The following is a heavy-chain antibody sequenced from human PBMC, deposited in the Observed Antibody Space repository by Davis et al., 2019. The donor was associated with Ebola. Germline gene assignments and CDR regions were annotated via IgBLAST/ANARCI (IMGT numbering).Heavy chain of an antibody. CDR2: IYHSGSS. CDR3: ARGPAVAGTGYYYGMDV. J-gene: IGHJ6*04. Sequence: MPGGSLRLSCAVSGGSISSSSWWSWVRQPPGKGLEWIGEIYHSGSSNYNPSLKSRVTISVDKSKNQFSLKLSSVTAADTAVYYCARGPAVAGTGYYYGMDVWGKGTTVTVSS. D-gene: IGHD6-19*01. CDR1: GGSISSSSW. V-gene: IGHV4-4*02.